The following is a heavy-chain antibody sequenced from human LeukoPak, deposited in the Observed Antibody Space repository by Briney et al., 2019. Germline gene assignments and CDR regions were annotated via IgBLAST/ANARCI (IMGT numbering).Heavy chain of an antibody. J-gene: IGHJ6*03. V-gene: IGHV3-23*01. CDR3: TKDLTDYHYYYTDV. CDR1: GFTFSNYA. D-gene: IGHD2-21*02. Sequence: GGSLRLSCEASGFTFSNYAMAWVRQSPGKGLEWVSGITGSGGHTYYADSVKGWFTSSRDNSKNTLYLQMNSLRAEDTAVYYCTKDLTDYHYYYTDVWGKGTTVIVSS. CDR2: ITGSGGHT.